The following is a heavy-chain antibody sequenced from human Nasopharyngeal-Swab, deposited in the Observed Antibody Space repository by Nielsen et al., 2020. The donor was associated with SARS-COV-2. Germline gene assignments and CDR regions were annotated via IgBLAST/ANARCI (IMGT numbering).Heavy chain of an antibody. Sequence: LSLTCAASGFTFSSYGMHWVRQAPGKGLEWVAVIWYDGSNKYYADSVKGRFTISRDNSKNTLYLQMNSLRAEDTAVYHCASHYGSGSLPLDYRGQGTLVTVSS. CDR2: IWYDGSNK. CDR1: GFTFSSYG. J-gene: IGHJ4*02. V-gene: IGHV3-33*01. CDR3: ASHYGSGSLPLDY. D-gene: IGHD3-10*01.